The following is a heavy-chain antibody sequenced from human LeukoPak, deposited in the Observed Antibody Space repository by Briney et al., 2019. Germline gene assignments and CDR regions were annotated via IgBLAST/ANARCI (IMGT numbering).Heavy chain of an antibody. D-gene: IGHD3-22*01. CDR2: ISYDGSNK. J-gene: IGHJ4*02. CDR3: ARGEYYSDTCSFFDY. CDR1: GFTFSSYG. V-gene: IGHV3-30*03. Sequence: PGGSLKLSCAASGFTFSSYGMNWVRQAPGKGLEWVAVISYDGSNKYYADSVKGRFTISRDNSKNTLFVQMSSLRAEDTAVYYCARGEYYSDTCSFFDYGGRGTLVPVSS.